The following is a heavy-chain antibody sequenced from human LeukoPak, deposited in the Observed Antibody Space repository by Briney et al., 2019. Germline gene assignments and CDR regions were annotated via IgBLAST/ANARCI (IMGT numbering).Heavy chain of an antibody. CDR3: AKSSGRYFNGVVDY. V-gene: IGHV3-9*01. D-gene: IGHD2-8*01. J-gene: IGHJ4*02. CDR2: ISWNSGSI. Sequence: PGRSLRLSCAASGFTFDDYAMHWVRQAPGKGLEWVSGISWNSGSIGYADSVKGRFTISRDNAKNSLYLQMNSLGAEDTALYYCAKSSGRYFNGVVDYWGQGTLVTVSS. CDR1: GFTFDDYA.